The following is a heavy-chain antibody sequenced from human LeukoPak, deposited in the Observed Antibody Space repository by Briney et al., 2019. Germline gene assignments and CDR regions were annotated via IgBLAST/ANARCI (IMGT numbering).Heavy chain of an antibody. V-gene: IGHV3-64D*06. CDR2: ISSNGGST. Sequence: SGGSLRLSCSASGFTFSSYAMHWVRQAPGKGLEYVSAISSNGGSTYYADSVKGRLTISRDNSKNTLYLQMRSLRAEDPAVYYCVKGKSSSLYNWFDPWGQGTLVTVSS. J-gene: IGHJ5*02. D-gene: IGHD6-13*01. CDR3: VKGKSSSLYNWFDP. CDR1: GFTFSSYA.